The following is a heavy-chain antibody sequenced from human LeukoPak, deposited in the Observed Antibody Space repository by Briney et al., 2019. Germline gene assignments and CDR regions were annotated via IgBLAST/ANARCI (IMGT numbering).Heavy chain of an antibody. D-gene: IGHD2-8*01. CDR3: AKDRSCINEVWHGDFDY. V-gene: IGHV3-23*01. J-gene: IGHJ4*02. CDR1: GSIFSSYA. CDR2: ISGSGGST. Sequence: GGSLRLSCAAPGSIFSSYAMSRVRQAPGKGLEWVSTISGSGGSTYYADSVKGRFTISRDNSKSTVYLQMNSLRAEDTAVYYCAKDRSCINEVWHGDFDYWGQGTLVTVSS.